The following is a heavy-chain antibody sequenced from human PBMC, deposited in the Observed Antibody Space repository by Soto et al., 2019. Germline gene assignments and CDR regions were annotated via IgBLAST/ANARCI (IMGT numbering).Heavy chain of an antibody. CDR1: GGTFSGYF. Sequence: SETLSLTCAVYGGTFSGYFWTWVRQPPGKGLEWIGEIEHNGNNNINPSLKSRVTLSVDTSKNQISLTLTSVTAADTAVYYCARDFRYFPYWGQGTLVTVSS. V-gene: IGHV4-34*01. CDR3: ARDFRYFPY. J-gene: IGHJ4*02. D-gene: IGHD3-10*01. CDR2: IEHNGNN.